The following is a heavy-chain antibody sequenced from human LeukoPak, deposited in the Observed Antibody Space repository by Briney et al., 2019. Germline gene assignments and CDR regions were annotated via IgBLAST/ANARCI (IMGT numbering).Heavy chain of an antibody. CDR1: GFTFADYA. J-gene: IGHJ4*02. Sequence: GGSLRLSCAGSGFTFADYAMHWVRHTPGKGVEWVSLITWDGGTTYYADSVKGRFTISRDNSKNSLYLQMSSLRAEDTALYYCAKADCSRTSCQRPFDYWGQGTLVTVSS. CDR2: ITWDGGTT. V-gene: IGHV3-43D*03. D-gene: IGHD2-2*01. CDR3: AKADCSRTSCQRPFDY.